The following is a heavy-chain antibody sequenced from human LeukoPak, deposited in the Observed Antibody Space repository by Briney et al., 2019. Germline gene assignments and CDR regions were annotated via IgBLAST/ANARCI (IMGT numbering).Heavy chain of an antibody. D-gene: IGHD2-2*01. J-gene: IGHJ6*03. Sequence: PSETLSLTCTVSGGSISSSSYYWGWIRQPPGKGLEWIGSIYYSGSTYYNPSLKSRVTISVDTSENQFSLKLSSVTAADTAVYYCAREGIGVVPAAIYYMNVWGKGTTVTVSS. V-gene: IGHV4-39*07. CDR1: GGSISSSSYY. CDR3: AREGIGVVPAAIYYMNV. CDR2: IYYSGST.